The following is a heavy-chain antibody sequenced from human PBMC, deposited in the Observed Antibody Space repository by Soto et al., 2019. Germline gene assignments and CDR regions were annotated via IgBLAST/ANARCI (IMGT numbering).Heavy chain of an antibody. D-gene: IGHD4-17*01. CDR2: ISPLKGRT. CDR3: AMDYGDRPEYFKH. J-gene: IGHJ1*01. Sequence: QVQLVQSGPDLKRPGASMKVSCKASGYTFTSYGISWVRQAPGQGLEWMAWISPLKGRTQYSQKAQGRVTLSTDTSSNNAYMEMTTLRVDDTAVYYCAMDYGDRPEYFKHWGQGTLVTV. CDR1: GYTFTSYG. V-gene: IGHV1-18*04.